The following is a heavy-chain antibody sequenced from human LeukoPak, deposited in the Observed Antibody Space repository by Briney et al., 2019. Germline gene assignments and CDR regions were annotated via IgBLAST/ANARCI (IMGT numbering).Heavy chain of an antibody. CDR3: ARGGFNIVVVPAATQLPFDY. Sequence: SETLSLTCAVYGGSSSGYYWSWIRQPPGKGLEWIGEINHSGSTNYNPSLKSRVTISVDTSKNQFSLKLSSVTAADTAVYYCARGGFNIVVVPAATQLPFDYWGQGTLVTVSS. J-gene: IGHJ4*02. D-gene: IGHD2-2*01. CDR2: INHSGST. V-gene: IGHV4-34*01. CDR1: GGSSSGYY.